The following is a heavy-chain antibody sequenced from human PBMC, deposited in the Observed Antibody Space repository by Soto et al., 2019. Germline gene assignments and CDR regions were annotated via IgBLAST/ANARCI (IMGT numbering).Heavy chain of an antibody. J-gene: IGHJ4*02. V-gene: IGHV3-23*01. CDR1: GFSFSSYA. Sequence: GGSLRLSCAASGFSFSSYAMSWVRQAPGKGLEWVSTISGSGGSTNYADSVKGRLTISRDNSKNTLYLQTNSLRAEDTAVYYCAKTHLKRYCSSNSCHWSFDAWGQGTLVTVSS. CDR2: ISGSGGST. D-gene: IGHD2-2*01. CDR3: AKTHLKRYCSSNSCHWSFDA.